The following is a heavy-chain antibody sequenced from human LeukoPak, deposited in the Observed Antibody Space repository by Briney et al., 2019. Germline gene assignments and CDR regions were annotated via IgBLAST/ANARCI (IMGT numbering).Heavy chain of an antibody. CDR1: GFILSSYG. CDR3: AKDMIDGGRYGGNSDYFDS. Sequence: GGSLRLSCAASGFILSSYGIHWVRQAPGKGLEWVAVTAFDGINKYYADSVKGRFTISGDNSKKTVFLQMNSLREEDTAMYYCAKDMIDGGRYGGNSDYFDSWGQGTLVTVSS. J-gene: IGHJ4*02. CDR2: TAFDGINK. D-gene: IGHD4-23*01. V-gene: IGHV3-30*18.